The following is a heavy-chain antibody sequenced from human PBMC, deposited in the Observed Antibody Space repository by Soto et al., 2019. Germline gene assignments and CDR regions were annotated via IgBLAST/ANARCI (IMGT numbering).Heavy chain of an antibody. D-gene: IGHD3-10*01. J-gene: IGHJ5*02. CDR3: ARARGFGELAMPCFDP. V-gene: IGHV1-69*02. Sequence: QVQLVQSGAEVKKPGSSVKVSCKASGGTFSSYTIRWVRQAPGQGIEWMGRIIPILGIANYAQKFQGRVTMTADTSTSPAYMELSIPRSEDTAVYYCARARGFGELAMPCFDPWGQGTLVTVSS. CDR2: IIPILGIA. CDR1: GGTFSSYT.